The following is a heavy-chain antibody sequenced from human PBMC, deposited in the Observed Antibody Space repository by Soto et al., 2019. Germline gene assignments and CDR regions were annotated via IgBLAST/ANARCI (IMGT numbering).Heavy chain of an antibody. Sequence: EVQLVESGGGLVKPGGSLRLSCAASGFTFSSYSMNWVRQAPGKGLEWVSSISSSSSYIYYADSVKGRFTISRVNAKNSLYLQMNSLRAEDTAVYYCARDQGGYGDYADYWGQGTLVTVSS. J-gene: IGHJ4*02. CDR3: ARDQGGYGDYADY. CDR2: ISSSSSYI. CDR1: GFTFSSYS. D-gene: IGHD4-17*01. V-gene: IGHV3-21*01.